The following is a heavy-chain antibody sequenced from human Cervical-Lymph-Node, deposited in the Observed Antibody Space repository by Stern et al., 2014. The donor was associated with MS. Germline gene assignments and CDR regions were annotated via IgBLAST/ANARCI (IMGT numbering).Heavy chain of an antibody. CDR3: ARRGSSTTYYYYGMDV. CDR2: IYPGDSDT. V-gene: IGHV5-51*03. Sequence: DPLVESGAEVKKPGESLKISCKGSGYSFTSYWIAWVRQMPGKGLEWMGIIYPGDSDTRYGPSFQGQVTISADKSISTAYLQWSSLKASDTAMYYCARRGSSTTYYYYGMDVWGQGTTVTVSS. J-gene: IGHJ6*02. D-gene: IGHD6-6*01. CDR1: GYSFTSYW.